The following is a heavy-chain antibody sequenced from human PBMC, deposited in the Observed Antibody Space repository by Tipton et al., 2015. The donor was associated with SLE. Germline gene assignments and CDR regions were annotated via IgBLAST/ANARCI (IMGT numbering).Heavy chain of an antibody. CDR1: GFTFSNHT. CDR3: ARDLLPGYYGMDV. D-gene: IGHD1-26*01. Sequence: RSLRLSCAASGFTFSNHTFHWLRQAPGKGLEWVALISYDGSNKYYADSVKGRFTISRDNSKNTLYLQMNSLRAEDTAVYYCARDLLPGYYGMDVWGQGTTVTVSS. J-gene: IGHJ6*02. V-gene: IGHV3-30*04. CDR2: ISYDGSNK.